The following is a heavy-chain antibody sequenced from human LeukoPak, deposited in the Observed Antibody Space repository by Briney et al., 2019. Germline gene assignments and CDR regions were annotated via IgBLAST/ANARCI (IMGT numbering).Heavy chain of an antibody. V-gene: IGHV1-8*02. D-gene: IGHD5-18*01. CDR2: MNPNSGNT. CDR3: ARKRGYSYDLDY. J-gene: IGHJ4*02. Sequence: PGASVNVSCKASGYTFTSYGISWVRQAPGQGLEWMGWMNPNSGNTGYAQKFQGRVTMTRNTSISTAYMELSSLRSEDTAVYYCARKRGYSYDLDYWGQGTLVTVSS. CDR1: GYTFTSYG.